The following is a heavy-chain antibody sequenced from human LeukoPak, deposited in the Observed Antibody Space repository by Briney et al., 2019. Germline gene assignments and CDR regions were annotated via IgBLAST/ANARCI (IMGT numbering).Heavy chain of an antibody. CDR3: AKDTPSGSYYRFYYFDY. CDR1: GFTFSSYT. V-gene: IGHV3-21*01. CDR2: ISSSSNYI. Sequence: GGSLRLSCAASGFTFSSYTMNWVRQAPGKGLEWVSSISSSSNYIYYADSVKGRFTISRDNAKNSLYLQMNSLRAEDTAVYYCAKDTPSGSYYRFYYFDYWGQGTLVTVSS. J-gene: IGHJ4*02. D-gene: IGHD3-10*01.